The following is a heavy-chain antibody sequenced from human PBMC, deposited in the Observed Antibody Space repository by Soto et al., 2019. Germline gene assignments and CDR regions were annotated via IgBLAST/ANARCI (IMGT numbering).Heavy chain of an antibody. Sequence: QVQLVESGGGVVQPGTSLRLSCAASGFRFKSFVMHWVRQAPGKGLEWVAFTSYDGNNKDYGDSVKGRFTVSRDNSQNTLHLQMDFLRPEDMAIYYCARWGTTGGFDLWGQGTLVSVSS. J-gene: IGHJ4*02. CDR1: GFRFKSFV. V-gene: IGHV3-30*19. CDR2: TSYDGNNK. D-gene: IGHD3-16*01. CDR3: ARWGTTGGFDL.